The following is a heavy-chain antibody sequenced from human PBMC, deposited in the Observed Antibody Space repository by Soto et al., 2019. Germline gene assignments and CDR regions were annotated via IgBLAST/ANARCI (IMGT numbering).Heavy chain of an antibody. V-gene: IGHV3-30-3*01. CDR1: GFTFSSYA. CDR2: ISYDGSNK. Sequence: QVQLVESGGGVVQPGRSLRLSCAASGFTFSSYAMHWVRQAPGKGLEWVAVISYDGSNKYYADSVKGRFNISRDNSKNTLYLQMNSLRAEDTAVYYCARDLVASPGMDVWGQGTTVTVSS. CDR3: ARDLVASPGMDV. J-gene: IGHJ6*02. D-gene: IGHD5-12*01.